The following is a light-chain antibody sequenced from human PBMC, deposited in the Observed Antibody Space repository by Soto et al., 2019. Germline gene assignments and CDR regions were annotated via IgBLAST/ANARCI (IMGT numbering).Light chain of an antibody. CDR1: QSISNW. V-gene: IGKV1-5*03. Sequence: DIPMTQSPSTLSASVGDRVTITCRASQSISNWLAWYQQKPGKAPKLLIYKASSLESGVPSRFSGSGSGTEFPLTISSLQPDDFATYYCQQYNDYPWTFGQGTKVEIK. CDR3: QQYNDYPWT. CDR2: KAS. J-gene: IGKJ1*01.